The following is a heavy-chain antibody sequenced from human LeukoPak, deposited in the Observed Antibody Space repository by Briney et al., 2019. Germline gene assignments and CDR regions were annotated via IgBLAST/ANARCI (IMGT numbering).Heavy chain of an antibody. J-gene: IGHJ6*03. CDR3: TRHEYCTNGVCSTVHYYYYMDV. V-gene: IGHV4-34*01. CDR2: MYHSGNT. Sequence: PSETLSLTCAVYGGSFSGYYWSWIRQPPGKGLEWIGSMYHSGNTYYNPSLKSRVTISVDTSKNQLSLKLSSVTAADTAVYYCTRHEYCTNGVCSTVHYYYYMDVWGKGPTVTVSS. D-gene: IGHD2-8*01. CDR1: GGSFSGYY.